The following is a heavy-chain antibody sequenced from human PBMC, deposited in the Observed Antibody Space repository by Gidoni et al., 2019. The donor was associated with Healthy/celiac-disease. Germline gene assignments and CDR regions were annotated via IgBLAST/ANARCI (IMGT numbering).Heavy chain of an antibody. V-gene: IGHV3-23*01. Sequence: DSVKGRFTISRDNSKNTLYLQMNSLRAEDTAAYYCAKDWAAVAGTVGGYFQHWGQGTLVTVSS. D-gene: IGHD6-19*01. CDR3: AKDWAAVAGTVGGYFQH. J-gene: IGHJ1*01.